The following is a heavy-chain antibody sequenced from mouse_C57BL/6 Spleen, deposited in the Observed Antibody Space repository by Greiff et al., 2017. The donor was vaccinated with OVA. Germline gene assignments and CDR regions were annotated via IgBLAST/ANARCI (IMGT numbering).Heavy chain of an antibody. J-gene: IGHJ2*01. V-gene: IGHV1-50*01. Sequence: QVQLQQPGAELVKPGASVKLSCKASGYTFTSYWMQWVKQRPGQGLEWIGEIDPSDSYTNYNQKFKGKATLTVDTSSSTAYMQLSSLTSEDSAVYYCAREITVVAMVYYFVYWGEGTTLTVSS. CDR2: IDPSDSYT. D-gene: IGHD1-1*01. CDR1: GYTFTSYW. CDR3: AREITVVAMVYYFVY.